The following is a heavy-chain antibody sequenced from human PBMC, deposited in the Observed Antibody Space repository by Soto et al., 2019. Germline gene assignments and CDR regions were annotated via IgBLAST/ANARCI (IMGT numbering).Heavy chain of an antibody. CDR2: MNPNSGNT. V-gene: IGHV1-8*01. CDR3: ARLRDDILTGPDENYYYYYMDV. D-gene: IGHD3-9*01. Sequence: ASVKVSCKASGYTFTSYDINWVRQATGQGLEWMGWMNPNSGNTGYAQKFQGRVTMTRNTSISTAYMELSSLRSEDTAVYYCARLRDDILTGPDENYYYYYMDVWGKGTTVTVSS. J-gene: IGHJ6*03. CDR1: GYTFTSYD.